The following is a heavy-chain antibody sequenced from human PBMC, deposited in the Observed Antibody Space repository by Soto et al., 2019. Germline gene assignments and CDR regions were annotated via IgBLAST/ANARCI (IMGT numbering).Heavy chain of an antibody. CDR3: ARILSYYDSSGSGYYGMDV. CDR1: GFSLSTSGMC. D-gene: IGHD3-22*01. J-gene: IGHJ6*02. V-gene: IGHV2-70*01. CDR2: IDWDDDK. Sequence: SGPTLVNPTQTLTLTCTFSGFSLSTSGMCVSWIRQPPGKALEWLALIDWDDDKYYSTSLKTRLTISKDTSKNQVVLTMTNMDPVHTATYYCARILSYYDSSGSGYYGMDVWGQGTTVTASS.